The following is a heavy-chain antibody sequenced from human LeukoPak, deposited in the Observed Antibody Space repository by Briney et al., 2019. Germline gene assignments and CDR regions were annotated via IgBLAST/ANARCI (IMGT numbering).Heavy chain of an antibody. CDR1: GGSIRSTNW. CDR2: ISLSGQT. CDR3: SRESGAFCPFGY. V-gene: IGHV4/OR15-8*02. J-gene: IGHJ4*02. Sequence: SETLSLTCGVSGGSIRSTNWWSWVHQPPGQRLEWIGEISLSGQTNFNPSLNGRVTMSLDESRNQLSLKLTSVTAADTAIYYCSRESGAFCPFGYWGQGTLVIVPP. D-gene: IGHD1-26*01.